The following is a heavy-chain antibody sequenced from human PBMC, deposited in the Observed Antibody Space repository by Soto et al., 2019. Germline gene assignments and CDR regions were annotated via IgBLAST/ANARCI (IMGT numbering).Heavy chain of an antibody. CDR2: MNPNSGNT. Sequence: ASVKVSCKASGYTFTSCDINWVRQATGQGLEWMGWMNPNSGNTGYAQKFQGRVTMTRNTSISTAYMELSSLRSEDTAVYYCARVQAWFGELSPGMDVWGQGTTVTVSS. CDR1: GYTFTSCD. CDR3: ARVQAWFGELSPGMDV. J-gene: IGHJ6*02. D-gene: IGHD3-10*01. V-gene: IGHV1-8*01.